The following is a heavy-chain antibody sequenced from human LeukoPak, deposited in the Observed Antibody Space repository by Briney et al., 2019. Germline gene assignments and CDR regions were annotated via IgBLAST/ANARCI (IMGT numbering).Heavy chain of an antibody. V-gene: IGHV4-61*01. Sequence: SETLSLTCTVSGGSVRSGSYYLSWIRQPPGKGRGWTGYIYYSGSTNYKPSLKSRVPISVDTSKNQVSLKLSSVTAADSAVHYCARDGLSCSGGSCYRYRYFDLWGRGTLVTVSS. CDR1: GGSVRSGSYY. CDR2: IYYSGST. CDR3: ARDGLSCSGGSCYRYRYFDL. D-gene: IGHD2-15*01. J-gene: IGHJ2*01.